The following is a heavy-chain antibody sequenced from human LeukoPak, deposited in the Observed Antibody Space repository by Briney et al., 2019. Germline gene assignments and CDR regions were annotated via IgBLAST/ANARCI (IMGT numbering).Heavy chain of an antibody. CDR3: ARDRSSSSFYYGMDV. CDR2: IAYSAST. J-gene: IGHJ6*02. Sequence: SETLSLTCTVPGGSISSGDYFWTWIRQHPGKGLEWIGYIAYSASTYYNPSLKSRVTISVDTSKNQFSLKVSSVTAADAAVYYCARDRSSSSFYYGMDVWGQGTTVTVSS. D-gene: IGHD6-13*01. CDR1: GGSISSGDYF. V-gene: IGHV4-31*03.